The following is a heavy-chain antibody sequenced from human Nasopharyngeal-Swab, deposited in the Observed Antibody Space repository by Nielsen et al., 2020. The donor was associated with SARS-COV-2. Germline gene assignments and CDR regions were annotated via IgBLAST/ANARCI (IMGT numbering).Heavy chain of an antibody. CDR1: GGSFSGYY. V-gene: IGHV4-34*01. Sequence: GSLSLTCAVYGGSFSGYYWSWIRQPPGKGLEWIGEINHSGSTSYNPSLKSRVTISVDTSKNQFSLKLSSVTAADTAVYYCARAGRYCSGGSCYSGAFDIWGQGTMVTVSS. D-gene: IGHD2-15*01. CDR3: ARAGRYCSGGSCYSGAFDI. CDR2: INHSGST. J-gene: IGHJ3*02.